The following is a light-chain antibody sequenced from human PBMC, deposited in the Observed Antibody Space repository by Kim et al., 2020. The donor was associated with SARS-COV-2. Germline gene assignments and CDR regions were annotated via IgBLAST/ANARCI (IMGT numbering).Light chain of an antibody. CDR2: QDS. CDR1: KLGDKY. Sequence: SYELTQPPSVSVSPGQTASITCSGDKLGDKYACWYQQKPGQSPVLVIYQDSKRPSGIPERFSGSNSGNTATLTISGTQAMDEADYYGQAWDSSTYVFRTGTKVTVL. CDR3: QAWDSSTYV. J-gene: IGLJ1*01. V-gene: IGLV3-1*01.